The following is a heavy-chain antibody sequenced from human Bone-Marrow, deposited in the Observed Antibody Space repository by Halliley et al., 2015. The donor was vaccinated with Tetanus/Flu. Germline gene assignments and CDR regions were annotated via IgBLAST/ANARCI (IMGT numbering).Heavy chain of an antibody. CDR3: AKSTSGYYIATLDS. D-gene: IGHD3-22*01. Sequence: WVSALGGAGGATYYTASVKGRVTISRDNSRNPLYLQMNSLRSEDTALYFCAKSTSGYYIATLDSWGQGVLVAVSS. J-gene: IGHJ4*02. CDR2: LGGAGGAT. V-gene: IGHV3-23*01.